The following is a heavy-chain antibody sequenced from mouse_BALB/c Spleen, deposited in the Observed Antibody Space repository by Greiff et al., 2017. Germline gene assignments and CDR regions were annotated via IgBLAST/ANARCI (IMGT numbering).Heavy chain of an antibody. CDR3: ARENGNSAWFAY. V-gene: IGHV5-4*02. Sequence: EVMLVESGGGLVKPGGSLKLSCAASGFTFSDYYMYWVRQTPEKRLEWVATISDGGSYTYYPDSVKGRFTISRDNAKNNLYLQMSSLKSEDTAMYYCARENGNSAWFAYWGQGTLVTVSA. CDR2: ISDGGSYT. J-gene: IGHJ3*01. D-gene: IGHD2-1*01. CDR1: GFTFSDYY.